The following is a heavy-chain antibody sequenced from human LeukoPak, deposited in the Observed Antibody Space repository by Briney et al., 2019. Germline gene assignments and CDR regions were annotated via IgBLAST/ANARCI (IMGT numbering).Heavy chain of an antibody. CDR1: GGSFSGYY. V-gene: IGHV4-34*01. CDR2: INHSGST. CDR3: ARVNLVVVPAAKPYYYYYGMDV. J-gene: IGHJ6*02. Sequence: SETLSLTCAVYGGSFSGYYWSWNRQPPGKGLEWIGEINHSGSTNYNPSLKSRVTISVDTSKNQFSLKLSSVTAADTAVYYCARVNLVVVPAAKPYYYYYGMDVWGQGTTVTVSS. D-gene: IGHD2-2*01.